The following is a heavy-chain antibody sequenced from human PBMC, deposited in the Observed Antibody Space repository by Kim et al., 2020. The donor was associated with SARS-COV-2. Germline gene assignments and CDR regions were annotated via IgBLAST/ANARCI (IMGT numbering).Heavy chain of an antibody. Sequence: SETLSLTCAVYGGSFSGYYWSWIRQPPGKGLEWIGEINHSGSTNYNRSLKSRVTISVDTSKNQFSLKLSSVTAADTAVYYCARGGWGIAAAGPHRRDAFDIWGQGTMVTVSS. V-gene: IGHV4-34*01. CDR3: ARGGWGIAAAGPHRRDAFDI. CDR2: INHSGST. J-gene: IGHJ3*02. CDR1: GGSFSGYY. D-gene: IGHD6-13*01.